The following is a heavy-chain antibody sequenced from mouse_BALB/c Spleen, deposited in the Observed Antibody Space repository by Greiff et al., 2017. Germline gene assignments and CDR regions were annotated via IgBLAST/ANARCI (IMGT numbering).Heavy chain of an antibody. D-gene: IGHD2-3*01. CDR1: GYTFTSYW. V-gene: IGHV1-7*01. CDR2: INPSTGYT. J-gene: IGHJ1*01. CDR3: ASPDGYYWYFDV. Sequence: QVQLQQSGAELAKPGASVKMSCKASGYTFTSYWMHWVKQRPGQGLEWIGYINPSTGYTEYNQKFKDKATLTADKSSSTAYMQLSSLTSEDSAVYHCASPDGYYWYFDVWGAGTTVTVSS.